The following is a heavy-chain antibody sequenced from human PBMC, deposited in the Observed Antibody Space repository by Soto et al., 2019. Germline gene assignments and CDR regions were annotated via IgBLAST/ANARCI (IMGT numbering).Heavy chain of an antibody. J-gene: IGHJ5*02. V-gene: IGHV3-11*06. CDR3: ARNGDPETNWFDP. Sequence: QVQLVESGGGLVKPGGSLRLSCAASGFTFSDYYMSWIRQAPGKGLEWVSYISSSSSYTNYADSVKGRFTISRDNAKNSLYLLMNSLRAEDTAVYYCARNGDPETNWFDPWGQGTLVTVSS. D-gene: IGHD7-27*01. CDR2: ISSSSSYT. CDR1: GFTFSDYY.